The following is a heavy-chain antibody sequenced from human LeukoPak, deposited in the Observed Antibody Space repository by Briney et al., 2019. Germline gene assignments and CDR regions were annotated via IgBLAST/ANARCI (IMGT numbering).Heavy chain of an antibody. D-gene: IGHD6-13*01. V-gene: IGHV3-64*04. Sequence: GGSLRLSCSASGFTFSNYTMHWVRQAPGKGLEYVSSISSNGGSTYSADSVKGRFTISRDNSKNTLFLQMNSLRAEDTAVYYCAKDRAQQLVLDFWGQGTLVTVSS. CDR2: ISSNGGST. CDR1: GFTFSNYT. CDR3: AKDRAQQLVLDF. J-gene: IGHJ4*02.